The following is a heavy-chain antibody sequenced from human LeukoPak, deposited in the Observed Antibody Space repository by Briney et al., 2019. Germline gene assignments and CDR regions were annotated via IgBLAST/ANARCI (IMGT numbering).Heavy chain of an antibody. CDR3: ARHADPGIAVVL. V-gene: IGHV4-39*01. CDR1: GGSISSSSYY. Sequence: PSETLSLTCTVSGGSISSSSYYWGWIRQPPGKGLEWIGSIYYSGSTYYNPSLKSRVTISVDTSKNQFSLKLSSVTAADTAVYYCARHADPGIAVVLWGQGTLVTVSS. J-gene: IGHJ4*02. D-gene: IGHD6-19*01. CDR2: IYYSGST.